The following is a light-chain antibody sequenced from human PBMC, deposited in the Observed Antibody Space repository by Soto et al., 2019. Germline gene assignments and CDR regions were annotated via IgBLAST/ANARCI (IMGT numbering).Light chain of an antibody. Sequence: DIQLTQSPSFLSASVGDRVTITCRVSQGISSYLAWYQQKPGKAPKLLIYAASTLQSGVPSRFSGSGSGTEFTLTISSLQPEDFATYYCQQLNSYPQGTFGQGTRLEIK. CDR1: QGISSY. CDR3: QQLNSYPQGT. J-gene: IGKJ5*01. CDR2: AAS. V-gene: IGKV1-9*01.